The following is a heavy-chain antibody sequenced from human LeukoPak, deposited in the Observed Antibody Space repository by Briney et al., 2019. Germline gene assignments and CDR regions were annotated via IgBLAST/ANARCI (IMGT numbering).Heavy chain of an antibody. J-gene: IGHJ4*02. Sequence: PSETLSLTCAVYGGSFSGYYWSWIRQPPGKGLEWIGEINHSGSTNYNPSLKSRVTISVDTSKNQFSLKLSSVTAADTAVYYCARDKGAWNYEPIDYWGQGTLVTVSS. CDR3: ARDKGAWNYEPIDY. CDR1: GGSFSGYY. D-gene: IGHD1-7*01. V-gene: IGHV4-34*01. CDR2: INHSGST.